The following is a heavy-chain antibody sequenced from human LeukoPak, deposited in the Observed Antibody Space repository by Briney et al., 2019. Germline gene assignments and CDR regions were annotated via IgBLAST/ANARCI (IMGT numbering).Heavy chain of an antibody. V-gene: IGHV3-53*01. CDR3: ARGFAPAYNFGVYDG. D-gene: IGHD5-18*01. J-gene: IGHJ4*02. CDR2: LYTGGET. CDR1: GFSVSNSY. Sequence: GGSLRLSCAASGFSVSNSYMIWVRQAPGKGLEWVSLLYTGGETNYADSVKGRFTISRDNSKNTVSLQMNSLRTEDTAVYYCARGFAPAYNFGVYDGWGQGTLVTVSS.